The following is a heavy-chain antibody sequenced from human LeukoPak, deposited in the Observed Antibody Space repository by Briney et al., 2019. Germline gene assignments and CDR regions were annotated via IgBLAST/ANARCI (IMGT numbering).Heavy chain of an antibody. CDR1: GFTFSNYA. CDR3: AKDLSSGYSYGYINY. CDR2: ISGSGGST. D-gene: IGHD5-18*01. J-gene: IGHJ4*02. Sequence: GGSLRLSCAASGFTFSNYAMSWVRQAPGKGLEWVSAISGSGGSTYYADSVKGRFTISRDNSKSTLYLQMNSLRAEDTAVYYCAKDLSSGYSYGYINYWGQGTPVTVSS. V-gene: IGHV3-23*01.